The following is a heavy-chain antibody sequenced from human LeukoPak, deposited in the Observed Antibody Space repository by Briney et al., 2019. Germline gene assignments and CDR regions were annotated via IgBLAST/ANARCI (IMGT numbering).Heavy chain of an antibody. J-gene: IGHJ4*02. CDR1: GYTFTGYY. D-gene: IGHD6-19*01. CDR2: INPNSGGT. CDR3: ARGSVAVAGASGY. V-gene: IGHV1-2*02. Sequence: ASVKVSCKASGYTFTGYYMHWVRQAPGQGLEWMGWINPNSGGTNYAQKFQGRVTMTRDTSISTAYMELSRLRSDDTAVYYCARGSVAVAGASGYWGQGTLVTVSS.